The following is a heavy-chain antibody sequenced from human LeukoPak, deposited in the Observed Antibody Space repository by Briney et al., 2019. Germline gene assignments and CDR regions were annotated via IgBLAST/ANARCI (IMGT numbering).Heavy chain of an antibody. D-gene: IGHD3-9*01. CDR1: GFTLSAYW. CDR3: TMDTFDPRDY. V-gene: IGHV3-74*01. CDR2: IAPDGSRT. Sequence: GGSLRLSCAASGFTLSAYWMHWVRQAPGRGLVWVSRIAPDGSRTDYADSVKGRFTISSDNAKNTLYLQLNSLRPEDTALYYCTMDTFDPRDYWGQGALVTVSS. J-gene: IGHJ4*02.